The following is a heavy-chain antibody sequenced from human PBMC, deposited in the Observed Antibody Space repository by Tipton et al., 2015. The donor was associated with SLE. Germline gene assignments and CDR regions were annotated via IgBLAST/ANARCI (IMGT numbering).Heavy chain of an antibody. V-gene: IGHV4-61*09. CDR2: IYIDGST. Sequence: TLSLTCTVSGGSISSGSYYWSWIRQPAGKGLEWIGHIYIDGSTYYNPSLKSRVSFSIDTSKHQFSLKLNSVTAADTAVYYCARRHYSGPFDSWGQGTLVTVSS. D-gene: IGHD5-12*01. CDR1: GGSISSGSYY. J-gene: IGHJ4*02. CDR3: ARRHYSGPFDS.